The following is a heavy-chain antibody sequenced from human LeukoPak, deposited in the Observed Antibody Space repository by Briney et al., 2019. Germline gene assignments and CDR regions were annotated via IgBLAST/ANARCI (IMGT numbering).Heavy chain of an antibody. Sequence: SETLSLTCTVSGYSISSGYYWGWIRQPPGKGLEWIGEINHSGNTNYNPSLKSRVTISVDTSKNQFSLKLSSVTAADTAVYYCARDGTGTTRDYWGQGTLVTVSS. CDR1: GYSISSGYY. V-gene: IGHV4-38-2*02. D-gene: IGHD1-7*01. CDR2: INHSGNT. J-gene: IGHJ4*02. CDR3: ARDGTGTTRDY.